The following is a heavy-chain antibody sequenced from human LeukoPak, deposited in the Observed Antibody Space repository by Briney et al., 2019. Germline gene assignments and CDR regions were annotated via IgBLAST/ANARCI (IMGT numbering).Heavy chain of an antibody. CDR3: ARVGRGAFDY. J-gene: IGHJ4*02. V-gene: IGHV1-18*04. D-gene: IGHD3-16*01. Sequence: SVKVSCKASGYTFTGYYMHWVRQAPGQGLEWMGWISAYNGNTNYAQKLQGRVTMTKATSTSTAYMELRRLRSDDTAVYCCARVGRGAFDYWGQGTLVTVSS. CDR2: ISAYNGNT. CDR1: GYTFTGYY.